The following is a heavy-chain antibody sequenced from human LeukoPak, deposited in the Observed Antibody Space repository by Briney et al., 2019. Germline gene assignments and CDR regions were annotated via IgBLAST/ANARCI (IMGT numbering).Heavy chain of an antibody. CDR3: TREKRYFDWFQADY. J-gene: IGHJ4*02. V-gene: IGHV3-49*03. CDR2: IRDKAYGGTA. Sequence: GGSLRLSCTASGFTFSDYAMSWFRQAPGKGLEWVGFIRDKAYGGTAEYAASVKGRFTISRDDSKTIAYLQMNSLKTEDTAVYYCTREKRYFDWFQADYWGQGTLVTVSS. CDR1: GFTFSDYA. D-gene: IGHD3-9*01.